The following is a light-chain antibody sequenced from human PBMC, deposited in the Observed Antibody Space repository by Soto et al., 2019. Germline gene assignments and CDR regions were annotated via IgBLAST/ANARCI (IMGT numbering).Light chain of an antibody. Sequence: EIVLTQSPGTLSLSPGERGTLSCRASQSISSRYLIWYQQKPGQAPRLLIYAASSRATGIPDRFSGSGSGTDSTLTISRLEPEDFAVYYFQQYGSSPWTFGQGTKVEIK. CDR3: QQYGSSPWT. CDR1: QSISSRY. V-gene: IGKV3-20*01. CDR2: AAS. J-gene: IGKJ1*01.